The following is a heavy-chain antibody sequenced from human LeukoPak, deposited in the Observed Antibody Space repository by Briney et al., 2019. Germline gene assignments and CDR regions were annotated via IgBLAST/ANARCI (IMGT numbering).Heavy chain of an antibody. V-gene: IGHV3-66*01. CDR3: ARYEYQLLGAFDI. Sequence: PGGSLRLSCAASGFTFGNYGMSWVRQAPGKGLEWVSVIHSGGTTYYVDSVKGRFIISRDNSKNTLFLQMNSLRVEDTAVYYCARYEYQLLGAFDIWGQGTMVTVSS. CDR2: IHSGGTT. J-gene: IGHJ3*02. D-gene: IGHD2-2*01. CDR1: GFTFGNYG.